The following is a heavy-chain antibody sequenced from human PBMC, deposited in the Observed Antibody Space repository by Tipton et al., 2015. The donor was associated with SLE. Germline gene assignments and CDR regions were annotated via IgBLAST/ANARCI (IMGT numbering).Heavy chain of an antibody. CDR2: INHSGST. CDR1: GGSFSGYY. V-gene: IGHV4-34*01. D-gene: IGHD5-18*01. J-gene: IGHJ3*02. CDR3: ARGHLNTALAFDI. Sequence: TLSLTCAVYGGSFSGYYWSWIRQPPGKGLEWIGEINHSGSTNYKPSLKSRVTISVDTSKKQFSLKLSSVTAADTAVYYCARGHLNTALAFDIWGQGTMVTVSS.